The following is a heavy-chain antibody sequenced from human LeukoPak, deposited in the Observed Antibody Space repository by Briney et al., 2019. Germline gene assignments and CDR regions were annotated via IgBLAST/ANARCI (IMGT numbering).Heavy chain of an antibody. CDR3: AREQDVVLVPAAYHFDY. CDR2: ISYDGSNK. Sequence: GGSLRLSCAASRFTFSSYAMHWVRQAPGKGLEWVAVISYDGSNKSYADSLKGRFTVSRDNSKKTLYLQTNSLRNEDTAVYYCAREQDVVLVPAAYHFDYWGQGTLVTVSS. V-gene: IGHV3-30-3*01. D-gene: IGHD2-8*02. J-gene: IGHJ4*02. CDR1: RFTFSSYA.